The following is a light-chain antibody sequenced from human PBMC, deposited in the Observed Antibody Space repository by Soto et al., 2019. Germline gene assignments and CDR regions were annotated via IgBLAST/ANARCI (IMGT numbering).Light chain of an antibody. CDR3: LQDYTYPRT. V-gene: IGKV1-6*01. J-gene: IGKJ1*01. Sequence: AIQLTQSPSSLSASVGDRITITCRASQGIRNDLGWYQQKAGKAPKLLIYAASSLQSGVPSRFSGSASGTDFTLTNSSLQPEDFATYYCLQDYTYPRTFGQGTKVEV. CDR2: AAS. CDR1: QGIRND.